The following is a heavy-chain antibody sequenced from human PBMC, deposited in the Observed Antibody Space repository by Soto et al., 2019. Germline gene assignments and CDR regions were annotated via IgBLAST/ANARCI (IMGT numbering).Heavy chain of an antibody. CDR1: GGSISSYF. J-gene: IGHJ5*02. CDR3: ARDPKGNNWFDP. CDR2: IYYSGST. Sequence: PSETLSLTCTVSGGSISSYFWSWIPQPPGKGLEWIGYIYYSGSTNYNPSLKSRVTISVDTSKNQFSLKLSSVTAADTAVYYCARDPKGNNWFDPWGQGTLVTVSS. V-gene: IGHV4-59*01.